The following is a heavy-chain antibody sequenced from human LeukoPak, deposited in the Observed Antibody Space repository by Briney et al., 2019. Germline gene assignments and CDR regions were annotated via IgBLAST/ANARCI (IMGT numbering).Heavy chain of an antibody. Sequence: ASVKVSCKASGYTFTGCYMHWVRQAPGQGLEWMGWINPDSGGTNYAQKFQGRVTMTRDTSISTAYMELSRLRSDATAVYYCARGPLMTTVTTFTYWGQGTLVTVSS. CDR2: INPDSGGT. V-gene: IGHV1-2*02. CDR1: GYTFTGCY. CDR3: ARGPLMTTVTTFTY. J-gene: IGHJ4*02. D-gene: IGHD4-11*01.